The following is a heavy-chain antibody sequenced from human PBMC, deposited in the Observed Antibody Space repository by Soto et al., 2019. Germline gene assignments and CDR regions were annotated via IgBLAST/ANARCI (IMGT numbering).Heavy chain of an antibody. CDR2: IKQDGSKE. V-gene: IGHV3-7*01. CDR3: ARIGGLGWEVDY. D-gene: IGHD1-26*01. CDR1: GFSFSSYW. Sequence: EVQLVESGGGLVQPGGSLRLSCAVSGFSFSSYWMTWVRQAPGKGLEWVANIKQDGSKEFYVGSVQGRFTISRDNAKNSLFLQMSSRRAEDPAVYYCARIGGLGWEVDYWGQGTLVTVSS. J-gene: IGHJ4*02.